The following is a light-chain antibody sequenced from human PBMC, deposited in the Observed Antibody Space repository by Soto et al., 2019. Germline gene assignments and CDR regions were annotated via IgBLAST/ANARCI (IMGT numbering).Light chain of an antibody. V-gene: IGKV1-5*03. CDR1: QSISSW. J-gene: IGKJ1*01. CDR2: KAP. CDR3: QQYNSYPGT. Sequence: DIQMTQSPSTLSASVGDRVTITCRASQSISSWLAWYQQKPGKAPKLMIYKAPSLESGVPSRFSGSGSRTEFTLTISSLQADDFATYYCQQYNSYPGTFGQGTKVEIK.